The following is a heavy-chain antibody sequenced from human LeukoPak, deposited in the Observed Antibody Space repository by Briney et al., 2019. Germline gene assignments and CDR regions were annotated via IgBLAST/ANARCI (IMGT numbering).Heavy chain of an antibody. Sequence: GRSLRLSCAASGFTFSSYAMHWVRPGPGQGLEWVVVVSNDGSNKKYADSVKGRFTISRDNSKSTLYLQMNSLRAEDTAVYYCARGAARMVEMGTIISFHFWGQGTLVTVSS. CDR3: ARGAARMVEMGTIISFHF. V-gene: IGHV3-30*04. CDR1: GFTFSSYA. D-gene: IGHD5-24*01. CDR2: VSNDGSNK. J-gene: IGHJ4*02.